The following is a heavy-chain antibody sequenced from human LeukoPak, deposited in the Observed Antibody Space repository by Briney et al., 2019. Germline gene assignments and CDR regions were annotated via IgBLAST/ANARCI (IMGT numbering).Heavy chain of an antibody. J-gene: IGHJ4*02. V-gene: IGHV1-69*05. CDR3: ARDQYGDYGLDY. Sequence: SVKVSCKASGGTFSSYAISWVRQAPGQGLEWMGRIIPIFGTASYAQKFQGRVTITTDESTSTAYMELSSLRSEDTAVYYCARDQYGDYGLDYWGQGTLVTVSS. D-gene: IGHD4-17*01. CDR2: IIPIFGTA. CDR1: GGTFSSYA.